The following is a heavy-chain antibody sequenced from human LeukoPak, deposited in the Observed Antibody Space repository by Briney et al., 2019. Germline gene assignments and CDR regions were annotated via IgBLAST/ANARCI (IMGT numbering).Heavy chain of an antibody. CDR2: IYYSGTT. Sequence: SETLSLTCTVSGGSISSGDYYWSLIRQPPGKGLEWIGYIYYSGTTHYNPSLRSRVTISVDTSKNQFSLKLNSVTAADTAVYYCARRNTYGDRAFDIWGQGTMVTVSS. CDR1: GGSISSGDYY. J-gene: IGHJ3*02. CDR3: ARRNTYGDRAFDI. D-gene: IGHD4-17*01. V-gene: IGHV4-30-4*08.